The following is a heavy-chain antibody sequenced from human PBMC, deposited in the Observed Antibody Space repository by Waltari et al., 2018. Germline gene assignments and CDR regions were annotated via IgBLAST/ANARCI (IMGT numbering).Heavy chain of an antibody. CDR2: MNPTNGLT. J-gene: IGHJ3*01. CDR3: VRGKSHDRDGAFDV. CDR1: GNNVKGPK. Sequence: VHPAQSGAALKKPGASVTVSCEARGNNVKGPKLNWARQATGQGLEWMGWMNPTNGLTGYARRFQGRVTMTRDISITTAYMELSSLRSDDTAIYYCVRGKSHDRDGAFDVWGQGTVVTVSP. V-gene: IGHV1-8*02.